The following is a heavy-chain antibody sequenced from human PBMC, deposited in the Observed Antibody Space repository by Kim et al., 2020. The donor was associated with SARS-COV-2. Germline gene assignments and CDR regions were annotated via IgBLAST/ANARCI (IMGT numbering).Heavy chain of an antibody. CDR1: GSSISSGYY. J-gene: IGHJ4*02. D-gene: IGHD5-12*01. CDR3: ARDRDGYNWDVLFDY. Sequence: SETLSLTCTVSGSSISSGYYWGWIRQPPGKGLEWIGSIYHSGSTYYNPSLKSRVTISVDTSKNQFSLKLSSVTAADTAVYYCARDRDGYNWDVLFDYWGQGTLVTVSS. V-gene: IGHV4-38-2*02. CDR2: IYHSGST.